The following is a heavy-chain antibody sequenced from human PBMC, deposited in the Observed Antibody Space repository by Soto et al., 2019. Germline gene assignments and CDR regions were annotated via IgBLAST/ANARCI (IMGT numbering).Heavy chain of an antibody. Sequence: EVRLVESGGGLVQPGGSLRLSCAASGFTFSSYWMSWVRQAPGKGLEWVANIKQDGSEKYYVDSVKGRFTISRDNAKNSLYLQINSLRAEDTAVYYCAAPCSGGSCYSKGPLDYYYYYGMDVWGQGTTVTVSS. CDR1: GFTFSSYW. CDR2: IKQDGSEK. D-gene: IGHD2-15*01. J-gene: IGHJ6*02. CDR3: AAPCSGGSCYSKGPLDYYYYYGMDV. V-gene: IGHV3-7*01.